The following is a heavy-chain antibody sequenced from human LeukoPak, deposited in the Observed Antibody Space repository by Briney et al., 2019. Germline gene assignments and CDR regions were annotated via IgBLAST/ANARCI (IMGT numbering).Heavy chain of an antibody. CDR2: ISYDGNNK. D-gene: IGHD3-10*01. CDR1: GFTFSNSA. V-gene: IGHV3-30*18. CDR3: AKDMYYRGSGSYFNVDY. J-gene: IGHJ4*02. Sequence: PGGSLRLSCAASGFTFSNSAMNWVRQAPGKGLEWVAVISYDGNNKYYSDSVKGRFTISRDNSKNTLYLQTNSLRAEDTAVYYCAKDMYYRGSGSYFNVDYWGQGTLVTVSS.